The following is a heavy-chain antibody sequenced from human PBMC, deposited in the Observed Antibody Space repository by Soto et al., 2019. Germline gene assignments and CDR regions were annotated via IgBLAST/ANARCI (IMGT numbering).Heavy chain of an antibody. D-gene: IGHD3-22*01. CDR1: GFTFSSYW. CDR2: INSDGSST. V-gene: IGHV3-74*01. Sequence: EVQLVESGGGLVQPGGSLRLSCAASGFTFSSYWMHWVRQAPGKGLVWVSRINSDGSSTSYADSVKGRFTISRDNAKNTLYLQMNSLRAEDTAVYYCARDGYYYDSSGYYVFSYWGQGTLVTVSS. J-gene: IGHJ4*02. CDR3: ARDGYYYDSSGYYVFSY.